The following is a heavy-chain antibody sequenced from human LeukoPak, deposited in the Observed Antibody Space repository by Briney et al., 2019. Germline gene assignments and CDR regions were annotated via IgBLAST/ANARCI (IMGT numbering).Heavy chain of an antibody. D-gene: IGHD3-10*01. Sequence: PSETLSLTCTVSGGSISSSSYYWGWIRRPPGKGLEWIGSIYYGGSTYYNPSLKSRVTISVDTSKNQFSLKLSSVTAADTAVYYCARGRPTMVRGVRPRGPPYFDYWGQGTLVTVSS. J-gene: IGHJ4*02. CDR1: GGSISSSSYY. CDR2: IYYGGST. V-gene: IGHV4-39*07. CDR3: ARGRPTMVRGVRPRGPPYFDY.